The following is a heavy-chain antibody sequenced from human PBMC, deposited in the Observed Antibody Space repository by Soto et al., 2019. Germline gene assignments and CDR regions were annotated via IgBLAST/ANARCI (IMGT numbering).Heavy chain of an antibody. V-gene: IGHV1-69*01. CDR2: IIIFFGTA. CDR1: GGTFNSYV. CDR3: AGTHFDTSGYYPSALEY. D-gene: IGHD3-22*01. Sequence: QVQLVQSGAEVKKPGSSVKVSCKASGGTFNSYVINWVRQAPGQGLEWMGGIIIFFGTAEYAQKFQGRVTITADEGARTAYMELSSLKSGDTAVYYCAGTHFDTSGYYPSALEYWGQGTQVSVSS. J-gene: IGHJ4*02.